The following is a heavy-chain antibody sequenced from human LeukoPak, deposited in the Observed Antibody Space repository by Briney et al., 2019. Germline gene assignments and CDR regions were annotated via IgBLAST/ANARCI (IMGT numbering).Heavy chain of an antibody. Sequence: SETLSLTCTVSGGSISSYYWSWIRQPPGKGLEWIGEINHSGSTNYNPSLKSRVTISVDTSKNQFSLKLSSVTAADTAVYYCASENSSSWYGGGMDVWGQGTTVTVSS. CDR1: GGSISSYY. CDR2: INHSGST. J-gene: IGHJ6*02. D-gene: IGHD6-13*01. V-gene: IGHV4-34*01. CDR3: ASENSSSWYGGGMDV.